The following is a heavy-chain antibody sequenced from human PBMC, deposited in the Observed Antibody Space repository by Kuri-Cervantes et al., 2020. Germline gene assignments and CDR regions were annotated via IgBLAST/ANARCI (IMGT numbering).Heavy chain of an antibody. V-gene: IGHV1-18*01. CDR3: ARLASRAMGDSYYFDY. CDR1: GYTFTSYG. Sequence: ASVKVSCKASGYTFTSYGISWVRQAPGQGLEWMGWISAYNGNTNYAQKLQGRVTMTTDTSTSTAYMELRSLRSDDTAVYYCARLASRAMGDSYYFDYWGQGTLVTVSS. J-gene: IGHJ4*02. D-gene: IGHD2-21*02. CDR2: ISAYNGNT.